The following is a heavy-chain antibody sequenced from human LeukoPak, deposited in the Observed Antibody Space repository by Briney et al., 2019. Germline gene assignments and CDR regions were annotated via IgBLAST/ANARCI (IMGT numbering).Heavy chain of an antibody. CDR3: AKDQEVGATTIDY. D-gene: IGHD1-26*01. CDR1: GFTFSSYG. Sequence: PGGSLRLSCAASGFTFSSYGMHWVRQAPGKGLEWVAFIRYDGSNKYYADSVKGRFTISRDNSKNTLYLQMNSLGVEGTAVYYCAKDQEVGATTIDYWGQGTLVTVSS. CDR2: IRYDGSNK. J-gene: IGHJ4*02. V-gene: IGHV3-30*02.